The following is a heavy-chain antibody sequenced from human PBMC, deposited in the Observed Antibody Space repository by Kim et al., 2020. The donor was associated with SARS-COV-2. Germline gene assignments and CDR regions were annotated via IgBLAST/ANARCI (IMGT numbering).Heavy chain of an antibody. CDR2: INAGNGNT. CDR1: GYTFTSYA. CDR3: ARGYPGPAAMVTWDGMDV. Sequence: ASVKVSCKASGYTFTSYAMHWVRQAPGQRLEWMGWINAGNGNTKYSQKFQGRVTITRDTSASTAYMELSSLRSEDTAVYYCARGYPGPAAMVTWDGMDVWGRGTTVTVSS. D-gene: IGHD2-2*01. J-gene: IGHJ6*02. V-gene: IGHV1-3*01.